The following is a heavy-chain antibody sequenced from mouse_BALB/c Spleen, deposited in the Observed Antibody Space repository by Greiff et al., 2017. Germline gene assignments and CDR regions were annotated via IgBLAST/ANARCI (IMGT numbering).Heavy chain of an antibody. CDR1: GFTFSSYG. J-gene: IGHJ1*01. Sequence: EVQLQESGGDLVKPGGSLKLSCAASGFTFSSYGMSWVRQTPDKRLEWVATISSGGSYTYYPDSVKGRFTISRDNAKNTLYLQMSSLKSEDTAMYYCARRPDNWYFDVWGAGTTVTVSS. D-gene: IGHD3-3*01. V-gene: IGHV5-6*01. CDR2: ISSGGSYT. CDR3: ARRPDNWYFDV.